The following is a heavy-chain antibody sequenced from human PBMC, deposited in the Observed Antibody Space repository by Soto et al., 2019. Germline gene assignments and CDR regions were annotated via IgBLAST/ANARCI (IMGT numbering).Heavy chain of an antibody. D-gene: IGHD6-13*01. CDR1: GFTFSNYN. CDR3: VKDKGITAQKYYFDY. CDR2: IANEGSNK. Sequence: QVQLVESGGGVVQPGRSLRLSCAASGFTFSNYNMHWVRQAPDKGLEWVAFIANEGSNKYYADSVKGRFTISRDNSKNTLELQVNSLRIEDRAVYYCVKDKGITAQKYYFDYWGQGTLVTVSS. V-gene: IGHV3-30*18. J-gene: IGHJ4*02.